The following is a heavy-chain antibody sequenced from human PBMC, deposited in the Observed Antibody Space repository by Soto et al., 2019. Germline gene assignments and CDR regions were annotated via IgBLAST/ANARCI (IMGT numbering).Heavy chain of an antibody. CDR3: ARDMERLRPGVYYYYGMDV. D-gene: IGHD6-25*01. CDR1: GFTFSSYS. CDR2: ISSSSSYI. J-gene: IGHJ6*02. Sequence: EVQLVESGGGLVKPGGSLRLSCAASGFTFSSYSMNWVRQAPGKGLEWVSSISSSSSYIYYADSVKGRFTISRDNAKNSLYLQMNSLRAEDTAVNYCARDMERLRPGVYYYYGMDVWGQETTVTVSS. V-gene: IGHV3-21*01.